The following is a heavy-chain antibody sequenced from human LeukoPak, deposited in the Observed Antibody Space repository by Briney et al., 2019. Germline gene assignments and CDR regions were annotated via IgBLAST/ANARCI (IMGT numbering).Heavy chain of an antibody. J-gene: IGHJ6*03. Sequence: PGGSLRLSCAASGFTFSNAWMSWVRQAPGKGLEWVSAISGSGGSTYYADSVKGRFTISRDNSKNTLHLQMNSLRAEDTAVYYCAKDKSVHYGSGSYYRSYYMDVWGKGTTVTVSS. D-gene: IGHD3-10*01. CDR2: ISGSGGST. V-gene: IGHV3-23*01. CDR1: GFTFSNAW. CDR3: AKDKSVHYGSGSYYRSYYMDV.